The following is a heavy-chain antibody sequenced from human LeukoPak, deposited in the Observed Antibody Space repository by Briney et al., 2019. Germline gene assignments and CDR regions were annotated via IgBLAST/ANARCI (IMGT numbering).Heavy chain of an antibody. CDR3: ARAYCSGVTCYHSRGWFDP. J-gene: IGHJ5*02. CDR1: GGSISTSTY. CDR2: IYYSGTT. V-gene: IGHV4-39*07. Sequence: SETLSLTCTVSGGSISTSTYWGWIRQPPGKGLEWVGNIYYSGTTYYNPSLKSRVTISVDMSKNQFSLKLSSVTAADTAVYYCARAYCSGVTCYHSRGWFDPWGQGTLVTVSS. D-gene: IGHD2-15*01.